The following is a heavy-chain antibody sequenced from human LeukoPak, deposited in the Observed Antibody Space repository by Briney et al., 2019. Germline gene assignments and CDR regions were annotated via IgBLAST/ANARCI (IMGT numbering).Heavy chain of an antibody. V-gene: IGHV4-61*01. CDR2: IFYSGTT. D-gene: IGHD1-26*01. CDR1: GGSISSGSYY. CDR3: ARFLRGATNALEI. Sequence: SETLSLTCTVSGGSISSGSYYWSWIRQPPGKGLEYIGFIFYSGTTNYNPSLKSRVTISVDTSKNQFSLKLSSVTAADTAVYYCARFLRGATNALEIWGQGTMVTVSS. J-gene: IGHJ3*02.